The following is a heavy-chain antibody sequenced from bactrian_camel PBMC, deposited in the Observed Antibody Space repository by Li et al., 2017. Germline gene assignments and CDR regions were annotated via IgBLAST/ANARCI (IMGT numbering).Heavy chain of an antibody. Sequence: HVQLVESGGGSAQPGGSLRLSCELSVRSYRGLSMAWFRQAPGKEHEAVACIITGNGKTYYVDSVKGRFTISRDNAKETISLQMNNLQSEDTALYYCVTGYKGVEHKANFWGQGTQVTVS. CDR1: VRSYRGLS. J-gene: IGHJ4*01. CDR2: IITGNGKT. CDR3: VTGYKGVEHKANF. D-gene: IGHD8*01. V-gene: IGHV3S54*01.